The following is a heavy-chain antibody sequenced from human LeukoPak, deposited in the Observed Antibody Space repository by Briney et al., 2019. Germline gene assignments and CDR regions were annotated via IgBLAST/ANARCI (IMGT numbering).Heavy chain of an antibody. D-gene: IGHD2-8*02. CDR3: ARVSTGKYYFDS. CDR2: ISSSSSYI. J-gene: IGHJ4*02. CDR1: GFTFSSYS. Sequence: GGSLRLSCAASGFTFSSYSMNWARQAPGKGLEWVSSISSSSSYIYYADSVKGRFTISRDNAKNTLYLQMNSLRAEDTAVYCCARVSTGKYYFDSWGQGTLVTVSS. V-gene: IGHV3-21*01.